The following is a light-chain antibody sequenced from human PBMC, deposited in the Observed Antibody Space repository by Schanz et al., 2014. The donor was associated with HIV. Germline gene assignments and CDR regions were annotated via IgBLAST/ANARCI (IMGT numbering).Light chain of an antibody. CDR2: AAS. CDR3: QKYDSAPWT. Sequence: DIQMTQSPSSVSASVGDTVTITCRASQGISSWLAWYQQKPGKAPKDLIYAASTLQSGVPSRFSGSASGTDFTLTISSLQPEDVATYYCQKYDSAPWTFGQGTKVEVK. J-gene: IGKJ1*01. V-gene: IGKV1-12*01. CDR1: QGISSW.